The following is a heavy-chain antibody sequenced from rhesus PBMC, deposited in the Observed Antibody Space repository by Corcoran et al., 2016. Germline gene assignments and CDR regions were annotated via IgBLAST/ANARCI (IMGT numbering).Heavy chain of an antibody. CDR2: IYGRGSST. Sequence: QVQLQESGPGLVKPLETLSLTCAVSGGSISSNYWSWIRQAPGKGLEWIGYIYGRGSSTNYKPALKSRVTLSVDTYKNQLSLKLSSVTAADTAVYYCARNTVTTRCDVWGPGVLVTVSS. D-gene: IGHD4-23*01. CDR3: ARNTVTTRCDV. J-gene: IGHJ5-1*01. V-gene: IGHV4S11*01. CDR1: GGSISSNY.